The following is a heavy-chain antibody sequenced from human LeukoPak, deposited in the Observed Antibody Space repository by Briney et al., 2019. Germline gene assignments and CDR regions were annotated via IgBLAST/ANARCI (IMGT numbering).Heavy chain of an antibody. CDR2: INHSGST. J-gene: IGHJ5*02. CDR3: ARGPLTLGTVTHGGWFDP. V-gene: IGHV4-34*01. Sequence: SETLSLTCAVYGGSFSGYYWSWIRQPPGKGLEWMGEINHSGSTNYNPSLKSRVTISVDTSKNQFSLKLSSVTAADTAVYYCARGPLTLGTVTHGGWFDPWGQGTLVTVSS. CDR1: GGSFSGYY. D-gene: IGHD4-11*01.